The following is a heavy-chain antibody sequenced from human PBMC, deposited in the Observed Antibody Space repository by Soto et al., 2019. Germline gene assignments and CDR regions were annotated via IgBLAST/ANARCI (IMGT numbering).Heavy chain of an antibody. Sequence: AETLALTCTVSGGSISSYYWSWIRQPPGKGLEWIGYIYYSGSTNYNPSLKSRVTISVDTSKNQFSLKLSSVTAADTAVYYCAREASGDDSSGYYYGTWYDYWGQGTLVTAPQ. CDR3: AREASGDDSSGYYYGTWYDY. CDR2: IYYSGST. J-gene: IGHJ4*02. V-gene: IGHV4-59*01. D-gene: IGHD3-22*01. CDR1: GGSISSYY.